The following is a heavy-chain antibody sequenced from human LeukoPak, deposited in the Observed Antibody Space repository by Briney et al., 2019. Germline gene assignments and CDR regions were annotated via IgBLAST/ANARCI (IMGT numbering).Heavy chain of an antibody. D-gene: IGHD3-16*01. J-gene: IGHJ1*01. V-gene: IGHV5-51*01. CDR3: ARTSMLGTLDFQL. CDR2: IYVGDSDT. Sequence: GESLKISCKASGFSFSTYWIGWVRPMPRKGLEWMGIIYVGDSDTRYSPSFQGQVTISVDKSIDTAYLKWGSLKASDTAIYYCARTSMLGTLDFQLWGQGTLVTVSS. CDR1: GFSFSTYW.